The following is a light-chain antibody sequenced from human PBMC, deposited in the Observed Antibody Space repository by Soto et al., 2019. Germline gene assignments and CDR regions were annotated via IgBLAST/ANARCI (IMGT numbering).Light chain of an antibody. V-gene: IGLV1-44*01. CDR1: SSNVGSNT. CDR2: KSN. Sequence: QAVLTQPPSASATPGQRVTISCSGSSSNVGSNTVNWYQQLPGTAPKLLIYKSNQRPSGVPDRFSGSKSGTSASLAISGLQSEDEADYYCAAWDDSLNGRVFSGGTKLTVL. J-gene: IGLJ3*02. CDR3: AAWDDSLNGRV.